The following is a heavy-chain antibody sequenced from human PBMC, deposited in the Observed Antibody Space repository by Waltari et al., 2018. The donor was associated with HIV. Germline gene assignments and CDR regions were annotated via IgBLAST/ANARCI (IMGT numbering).Heavy chain of an antibody. V-gene: IGHV3-74*01. Sequence: EVQLVESGGGLVQPGGSLRLSCAASGFTFSSYWMHWVRQAPGKGLVGVSRINSDGSSTSYADSVKGRFTISRDNAKNTLYLQMNSLRAEDTAVYYCARENYDFWFMVFDSWGQGTMVTVSS. CDR2: INSDGSST. CDR1: GFTFSSYW. D-gene: IGHD3-3*01. J-gene: IGHJ3*02. CDR3: ARENYDFWFMVFDS.